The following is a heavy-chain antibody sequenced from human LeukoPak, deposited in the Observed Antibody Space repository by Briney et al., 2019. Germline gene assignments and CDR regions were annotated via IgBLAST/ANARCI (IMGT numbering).Heavy chain of an antibody. CDR1: GFTFSSYA. Sequence: GSLRLSCAASGFTFSSYAMSWVRQAPGKGLEWVSLISGSGGSAKYADSVKGRFTISRDNSKNTLFLQMSSLRAEDTAIYYCAKVGSSGWYAMDVWGRGTPVTVS. CDR3: AKVGSSGWYAMDV. D-gene: IGHD6-19*01. V-gene: IGHV3-23*01. J-gene: IGHJ6*02. CDR2: ISGSGGSA.